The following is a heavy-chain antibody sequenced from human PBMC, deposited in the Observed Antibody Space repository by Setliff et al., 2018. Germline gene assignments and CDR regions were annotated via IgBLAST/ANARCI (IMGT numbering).Heavy chain of an antibody. J-gene: IGHJ4*02. CDR3: AKGGYSGSHYFDY. Sequence: PGGSLRLSCAASGFTFTSYAMRWVRQAPGKGLGWVSSISGSGGSTYYADSVKGRFTISRDNSNNALYLQMNSLRAEDTAIYYCAKGGYSGSHYFDYWGQGTLVTVSS. CDR1: GFTFTSYA. D-gene: IGHD1-26*01. V-gene: IGHV3-23*01. CDR2: ISGSGGST.